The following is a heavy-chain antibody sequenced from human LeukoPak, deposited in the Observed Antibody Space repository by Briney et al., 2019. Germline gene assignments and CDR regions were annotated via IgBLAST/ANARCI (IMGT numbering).Heavy chain of an antibody. Sequence: GGSLRLSCAASGFTFSSYAMHWVRQAPGKGLEWVAVISYDGSNNYYADSVKGRFTISRDNSKNTLYLQMNSLRAEDTAVYYCARDIIDYWGQGTLVTVSS. V-gene: IGHV3-30*01. CDR1: GFTFSSYA. J-gene: IGHJ4*02. CDR2: ISYDGSNN. CDR3: ARDIIDY.